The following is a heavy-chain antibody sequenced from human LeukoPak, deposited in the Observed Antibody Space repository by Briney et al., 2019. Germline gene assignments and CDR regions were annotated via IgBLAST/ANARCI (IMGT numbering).Heavy chain of an antibody. J-gene: IGHJ4*02. CDR1: GFTFSSYW. D-gene: IGHD3-9*01. V-gene: IGHV1-2*02. Sequence: GGSLRLSCAASGFTFSSYWMSWVRQAPGQGLEWMGWINPNSGGTNYAQKFQGRVTMTRDTSISTAYMELSRLRSDDTAVYYCARVKGYFDPYYFDYWGQGTLVTVSS. CDR3: ARVKGYFDPYYFDY. CDR2: INPNSGGT.